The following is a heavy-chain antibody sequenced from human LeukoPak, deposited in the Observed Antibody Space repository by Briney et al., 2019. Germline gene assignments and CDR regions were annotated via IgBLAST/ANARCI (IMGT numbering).Heavy chain of an antibody. D-gene: IGHD3-22*01. Sequence: GASLQISYKGSGYSFTSYWIGWVRPMPRKGLEWMGIIYPGDSDTRYSPSFQGQVTISADKSISTAYLQWSSLKASDTAMYYCARARDSSGYYLDYWGQGTLVTVSS. CDR1: GYSFTSYW. V-gene: IGHV5-51*01. CDR3: ARARDSSGYYLDY. J-gene: IGHJ4*02. CDR2: IYPGDSDT.